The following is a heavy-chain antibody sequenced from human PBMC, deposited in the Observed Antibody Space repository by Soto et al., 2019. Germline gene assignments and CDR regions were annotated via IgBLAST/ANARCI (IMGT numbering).Heavy chain of an antibody. CDR2: MNPNNNNT. Sequence: QVQLVQSGAEVKKPGASVKVSCKASGYTFTSYAIHWVRQATGQGLEWMGWMNPNNNNTGYSQKFLGRITMTRNTSISTAYMQMSSLGADDTAVYYCGRGPHPYLNDYWGQGTLVTVSS. V-gene: IGHV1-8*01. CDR3: GRGPHPYLNDY. CDR1: GYTFTSYA. J-gene: IGHJ4*02. D-gene: IGHD2-8*01.